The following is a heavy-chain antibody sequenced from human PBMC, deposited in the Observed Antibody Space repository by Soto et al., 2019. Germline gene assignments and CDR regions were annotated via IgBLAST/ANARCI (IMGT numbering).Heavy chain of an antibody. D-gene: IGHD5-12*01. V-gene: IGHV1-2*02. Sequence: QVQLVQSGAEVKKPGASVKVSCKASGYTFTGHYIHWVRQAPEEGPEWMGEIGPETGATRYAQKFRGRVTMTRDTSITTVYMELNNLSPDDTAVYYCGRGRSGQIFVFYWGQGTPVTVSS. CDR3: GRGRSGQIFVFY. CDR2: IGPETGAT. CDR1: GYTFTGHY. J-gene: IGHJ4*02.